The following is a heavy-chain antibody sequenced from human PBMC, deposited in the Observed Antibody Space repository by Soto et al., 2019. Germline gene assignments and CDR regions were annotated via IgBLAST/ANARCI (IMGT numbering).Heavy chain of an antibody. CDR2: ISSSSSTI. CDR1: GFTFSSYS. J-gene: IGHJ4*02. V-gene: IGHV3-48*01. Sequence: GGSLRLSCAASGFTFSSYSMNWVRQAPGKGLEWVSYISSSSSTIYYADSVKGRFTISRDNAKNSLYLQMNSLRAEDTAVYYCAAGDYHTRLDYWGQGTLVTVSS. CDR3: AAGDYHTRLDY. D-gene: IGHD4-17*01.